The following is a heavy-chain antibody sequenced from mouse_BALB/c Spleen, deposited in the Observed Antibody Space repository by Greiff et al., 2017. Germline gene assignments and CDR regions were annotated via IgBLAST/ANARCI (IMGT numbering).Heavy chain of an antibody. CDR3: ARGGYGNYIDY. J-gene: IGHJ2*01. Sequence: QVQLQQPGAELVMPGASVKMSCKASGYTFTDYWMHWVKQRPGQGLEWIGAIDTSDSYTSYNQKFKGKATLTVDESSSTAYMQLSSLTSEDSAVYYCARGGYGNYIDYWGQGTTLTVSS. V-gene: IGHV1-69*01. CDR1: GYTFTDYW. CDR2: IDTSDSYT. D-gene: IGHD2-10*02.